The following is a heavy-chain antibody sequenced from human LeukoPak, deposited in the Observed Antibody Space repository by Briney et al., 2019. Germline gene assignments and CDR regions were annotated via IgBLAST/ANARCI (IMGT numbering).Heavy chain of an antibody. V-gene: IGHV3-7*02. CDR3: ARGYCSGGSCSRIVDP. J-gene: IGHJ5*02. D-gene: IGHD2-15*01. CDR1: GFTFSSYR. Sequence: GGSLRLSCAASGFTFSSYRMSWVRRAPGKGLEWVANIKQDGRAIYYVDSVRGRFTISRDNAKNSLYLQMNSLRDEDTAVYYCARGYCSGGSCSRIVDPWGRGTLVTVSS. CDR2: IKQDGRAI.